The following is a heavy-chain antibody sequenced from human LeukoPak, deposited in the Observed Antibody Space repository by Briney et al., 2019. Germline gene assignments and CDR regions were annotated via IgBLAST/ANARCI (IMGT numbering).Heavy chain of an antibody. CDR2: ISSSGSTI. CDR1: GFTFSDYY. CDR3: ARSSVPYYYYNYSMDV. V-gene: IGHV3-11*01. D-gene: IGHD3-22*01. Sequence: GGSLRLSCAASGFTFSDYYMSWIRQAPGKGLEWVSYISSSGSTIYYADSVKGRFTISRDNAKNSLYLQMNSLRAEDTAVYYCARSSVPYYYYNYSMDVWGNGTTVTVSS. J-gene: IGHJ6*03.